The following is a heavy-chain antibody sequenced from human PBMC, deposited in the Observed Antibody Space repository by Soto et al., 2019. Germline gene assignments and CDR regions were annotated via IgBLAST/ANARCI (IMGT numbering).Heavy chain of an antibody. J-gene: IGHJ4*02. D-gene: IGHD2-15*01. CDR3: AREYSLAVVLPGY. CDR2: IWYDGDNK. V-gene: IGHV3-33*01. CDR1: GFTFSSYA. Sequence: QVQLVESGGGVVQPGRSLRLSCAASGFTFSSYAMYWVRQPPGKGLEWVAEIWYDGDNKYYADSVKGRFTISRDNSANTVFLQMDSRRAEDTAVYYCAREYSLAVVLPGYWGQGTLVTVSS.